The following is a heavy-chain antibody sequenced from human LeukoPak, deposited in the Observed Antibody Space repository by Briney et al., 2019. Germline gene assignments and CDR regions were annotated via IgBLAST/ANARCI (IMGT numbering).Heavy chain of an antibody. CDR3: ASKIGGYCSSTSCSND. CDR2: ISSSGGST. J-gene: IGHJ4*02. D-gene: IGHD2-2*03. V-gene: IGHV3-23*01. Sequence: GGSLRLSCAASGVTFSSYAMSWVRQSPGKGLEWVSAISSSGGSTYYADSVKGRFTIPRDNSKNTLYLQMNSLRAEDTAVYYCASKIGGYCSSTSCSNDWGQGTLVTVSS. CDR1: GVTFSSYA.